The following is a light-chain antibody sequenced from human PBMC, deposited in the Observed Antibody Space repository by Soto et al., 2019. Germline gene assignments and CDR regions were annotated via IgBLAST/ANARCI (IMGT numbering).Light chain of an antibody. CDR2: GAS. J-gene: IGKJ2*01. CDR1: QSRSTRY. V-gene: IGKV3-20*01. CDR3: QQYDTSPFS. Sequence: EIVLTQSPGTLSLSPGERATLFCRASQSRSTRYLVWYQQRSGQAPRLLISGASSRAAGIPDRFSGSGSGTDFTLTISSLEPEDFAVYYCQQYDTSPFSFGQGTKVEI.